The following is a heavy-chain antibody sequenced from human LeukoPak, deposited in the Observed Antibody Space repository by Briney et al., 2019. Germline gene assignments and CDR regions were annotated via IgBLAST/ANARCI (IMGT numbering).Heavy chain of an antibody. Sequence: PGGSLRLSCAASGFIFSNSSMNWVRQAPGKGLEWIGEINHSGSTNYNPSLKSRVTISVDTSKNQFSLKLSSVTAADTAVYYCARDRLEVVPAAIVYYYMDVWGKGTTVTVSS. CDR2: INHSGST. CDR3: ARDRLEVVPAAIVYYYMDV. V-gene: IGHV4-34*01. J-gene: IGHJ6*03. D-gene: IGHD2-2*01. CDR1: GFIFSNSS.